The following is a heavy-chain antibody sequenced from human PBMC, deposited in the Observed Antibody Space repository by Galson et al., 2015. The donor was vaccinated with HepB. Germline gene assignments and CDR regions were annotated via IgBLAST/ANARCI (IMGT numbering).Heavy chain of an antibody. J-gene: IGHJ4*02. D-gene: IGHD2-2*01. CDR2: INPNSGGT. V-gene: IGHV1-2*06. CDR1: GYSFTGYY. Sequence: SVKVSCKASGYSFTGYYIHWVRQAPGQGLQWMGRINPNSGGTNYAQKFQGRVTMTRDTSITTAYMELSRLRSDDTAVYFCASAPGYCSGTSCYEVGGYWGQGTLVTVSS. CDR3: ASAPGYCSGTSCYEVGGY.